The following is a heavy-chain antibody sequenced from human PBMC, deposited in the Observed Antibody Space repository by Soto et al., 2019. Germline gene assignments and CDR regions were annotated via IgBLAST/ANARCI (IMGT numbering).Heavy chain of an antibody. V-gene: IGHV1-46*01. J-gene: IGHJ4*02. D-gene: IGHD6-6*01. CDR2: INPTGGGT. CDR3: ARATRGSISTRPDY. Sequence: ASVKVSCKASGYTFTRHSMHCVRQAPGQVLEWMGMINPTGGGTTYAQKFQGRVTMTRDTSTGIVYMELTSLRPEDTAMYYCARATRGSISTRPDYWGLGTLVTVSS. CDR1: GYTFTRHS.